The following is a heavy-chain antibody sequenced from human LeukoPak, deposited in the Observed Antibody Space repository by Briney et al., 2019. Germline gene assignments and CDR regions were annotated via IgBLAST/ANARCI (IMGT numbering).Heavy chain of an antibody. D-gene: IGHD6-19*01. CDR3: ARRHNSGWYSDY. CDR1: GYSFSSSW. V-gene: IGHV5-51*01. CDR2: IHPGDSDT. Sequence: GESLKISCQGSGYSFSSSWIAWVRQMPGKGLEWMGIIHPGDSDTRYSPSFQGQVTISADKSISTAYLQWGSLKASDTAIYYCARRHNSGWYSDYWGQGTLVTVSS. J-gene: IGHJ4*02.